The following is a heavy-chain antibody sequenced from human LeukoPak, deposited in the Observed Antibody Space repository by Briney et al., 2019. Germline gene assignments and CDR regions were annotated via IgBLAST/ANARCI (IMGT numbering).Heavy chain of an antibody. CDR1: GFTFSSYA. CDR3: AKLVPSDDFWSGYLGWFDP. J-gene: IGHJ5*02. D-gene: IGHD3-3*01. V-gene: IGHV3-23*01. CDR2: ISGSGGST. Sequence: PGGSLRLSCAASGFTFSSYAMSWVRQAPGKGLEWVSVISGSGGSTYSADSVKGRFTISRDNSKNTLYLQMNTLTAEDTAVYYCAKLVPSDDFWSGYLGWFDPWGQGTLVTVSS.